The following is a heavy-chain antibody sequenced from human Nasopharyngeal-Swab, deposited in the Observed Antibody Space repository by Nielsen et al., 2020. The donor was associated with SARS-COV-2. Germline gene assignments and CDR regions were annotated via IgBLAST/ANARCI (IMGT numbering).Heavy chain of an antibody. CDR1: GFTFSSYW. J-gene: IGHJ4*02. CDR3: ARSHRDYYDSSGSDDY. D-gene: IGHD3-22*01. Sequence: GESLKISCAASGFTFSSYWMSWVRQAPGKGLEWVANIKQDGSDKYYVDSVKGRFTISRDNAKNSLYLQMNSLRAEDTAVYYCARSHRDYYDSSGSDDYWGQGTLVTVSS. V-gene: IGHV3-7*03. CDR2: IKQDGSDK.